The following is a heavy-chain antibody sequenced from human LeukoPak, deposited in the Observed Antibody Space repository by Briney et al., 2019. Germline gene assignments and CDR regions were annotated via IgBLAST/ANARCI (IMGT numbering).Heavy chain of an antibody. V-gene: IGHV3-48*02. D-gene: IGHD3-22*01. CDR3: ARDYYDSSGYFYPNGFDI. J-gene: IGHJ3*02. CDR2: VSLISRTI. CDR1: GFTFSTYS. Sequence: GGSLRLSCAASGFTFSTYSMNWVRQAPGEELEWISYVSLISRTIYYADSVKGRFTITSDNAKNSLYLQMNSLRDEDTAVYYCARDYYDSSGYFYPNGFDIWGQGTMVTVSS.